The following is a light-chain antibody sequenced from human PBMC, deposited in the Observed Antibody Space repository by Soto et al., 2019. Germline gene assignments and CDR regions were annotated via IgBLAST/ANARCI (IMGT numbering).Light chain of an antibody. J-gene: IGKJ1*01. Sequence: EIVMTQSPATLSVSPGERATLSCRASQRVSRNLAWYQQKPGQAPRLLIYDASTRATGIPDRFSGSGSETEFTLTISSLQSEDYAIYYCQQYSNWPPWTFAQGTKVDIK. CDR3: QQYSNWPPWT. V-gene: IGKV3-15*01. CDR2: DAS. CDR1: QRVSRN.